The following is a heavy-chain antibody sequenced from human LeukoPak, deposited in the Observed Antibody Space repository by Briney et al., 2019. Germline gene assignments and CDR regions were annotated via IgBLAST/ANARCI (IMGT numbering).Heavy chain of an antibody. CDR1: GGSISSGGYY. D-gene: IGHD3-22*01. Sequence: PSETLSLTCTVSGGSISSGGYYWSWVRQPPGKGLGWIGYIYHSGSTYYNPSLKSRVTISVDRSKNQFSLKLSSVTAADTAVYYCARGGSEYYDSSGYSFDYWGQGTLVTVSS. V-gene: IGHV4-30-2*01. CDR3: ARGGSEYYDSSGYSFDY. J-gene: IGHJ4*02. CDR2: IYHSGST.